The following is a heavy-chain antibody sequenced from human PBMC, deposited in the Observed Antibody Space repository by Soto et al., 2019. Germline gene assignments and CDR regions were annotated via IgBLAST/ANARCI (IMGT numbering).Heavy chain of an antibody. D-gene: IGHD2-15*01. J-gene: IGHJ6*02. Sequence: QVQLVQSGAEVKKPGSSVKVSCKASGGTFSSYAISWVRQAPGQGLEWMGGIIPIFGTANYAQKFQGRVTMTADESTSTAYMELSSLRSEDTAVYYCARAYCSGGSCYYYYYGMDVWGQGTTVTVSS. CDR1: GGTFSSYA. CDR3: ARAYCSGGSCYYYYYGMDV. CDR2: IIPIFGTA. V-gene: IGHV1-69*01.